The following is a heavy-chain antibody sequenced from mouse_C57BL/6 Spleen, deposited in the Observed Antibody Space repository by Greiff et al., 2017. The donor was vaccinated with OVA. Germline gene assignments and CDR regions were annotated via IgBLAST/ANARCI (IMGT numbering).Heavy chain of an antibody. Sequence: EVQLQESGPELEKPGASVKMSCKASGYTFTDYNMHWVKQSHGKSLEWIGYINPNNGGTSYNQKFKGKATLTVNKSSSTAYMALRSLTSEDSAVYYCARERVWYFDYWGQGTTLTVSS. D-gene: IGHD2-10*02. J-gene: IGHJ2*01. CDR2: INPNNGGT. CDR1: GYTFTDYN. V-gene: IGHV1-22*01. CDR3: ARERVWYFDY.